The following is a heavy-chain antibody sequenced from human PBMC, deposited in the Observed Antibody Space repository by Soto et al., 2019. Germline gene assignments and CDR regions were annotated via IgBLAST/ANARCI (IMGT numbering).Heavy chain of an antibody. V-gene: IGHV1-3*01. CDR1: GYAFTSYA. D-gene: IGHD3-22*01. J-gene: IGHJ2*01. CDR2: INAGNGNT. Sequence: ASVKVSCKASGYAFTSYAMHWVRQAPGQRLEWMGWINAGNGNTKYSQKFQGRVTITRDTSASTAYMELSSLRSEDTAVYYCARGVEPHTYYYDSSGYYYRYLDFWGRGTLVTVSS. CDR3: ARGVEPHTYYYDSSGYYYRYLDF.